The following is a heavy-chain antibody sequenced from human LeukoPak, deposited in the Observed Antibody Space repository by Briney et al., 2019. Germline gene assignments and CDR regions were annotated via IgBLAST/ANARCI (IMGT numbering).Heavy chain of an antibody. Sequence: GGSLRLSCAASGFSFTSYWMSWVRQAPGKGLEWVGNIQPDGSEGYPVDSVKGRFTISRDNARNSLFLQMNSLRVEDTAVYYCASQSYARFDPWGQGTLVTVSS. V-gene: IGHV3-7*01. CDR2: IQPDGSEG. D-gene: IGHD3-16*01. J-gene: IGHJ5*02. CDR3: ASQSYARFDP. CDR1: GFSFTSYW.